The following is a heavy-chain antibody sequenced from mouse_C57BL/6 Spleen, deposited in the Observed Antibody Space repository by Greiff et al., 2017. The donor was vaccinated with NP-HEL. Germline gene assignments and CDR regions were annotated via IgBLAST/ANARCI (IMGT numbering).Heavy chain of an antibody. CDR2: FYPGSGSI. V-gene: IGHV1-62-2*01. D-gene: IGHD1-1*01. CDR1: GYTFTEYT. CDR3: ARHEKVYYYGSSYFDY. J-gene: IGHJ2*01. Sequence: QVQLQQSGAELVKPGASVKLSCKASGYTFTEYTIHWVKQRSGQGLEWIGWFYPGSGSIKYNEKFKDKATLTADKSSSTVYMELSRLTSEDSAVDFCARHEKVYYYGSSYFDYWGQGTTLTVSS.